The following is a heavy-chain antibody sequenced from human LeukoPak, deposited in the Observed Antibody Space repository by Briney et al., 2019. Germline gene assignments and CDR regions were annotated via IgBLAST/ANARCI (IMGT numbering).Heavy chain of an antibody. Sequence: SVKVSCKASGGTFSSYAISWVRQAPGQGLEWMGRIIPIFGIANYAQKFQGRVTITADKSTSTAYMELSSLRSEDTAVYYCARLRKRWLQLEGSDFDYWGQGTLVTVSS. D-gene: IGHD5-24*01. CDR1: GGTFSSYA. CDR3: ARLRKRWLQLEGSDFDY. V-gene: IGHV1-69*04. CDR2: IIPIFGIA. J-gene: IGHJ4*02.